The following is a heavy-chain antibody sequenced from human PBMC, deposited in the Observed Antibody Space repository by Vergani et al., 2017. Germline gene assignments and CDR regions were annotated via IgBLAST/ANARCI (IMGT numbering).Heavy chain of an antibody. V-gene: IGHV4-34*01. CDR2: IYYSGST. J-gene: IGHJ2*01. D-gene: IGHD2-2*02. CDR1: GGSFSGYY. CDR3: ARGSGAIWYFDL. Sequence: QVLLQQWGAGLLKPSETLSLTCAVYGGSFSGYYWSWIRQPPGKGLEWIGYIYYSGSTYYNPSLKSRVTISVDTSKNQFSLKLSSVTAADTAVYYCARGSGAIWYFDLWGRGTLVTVSS.